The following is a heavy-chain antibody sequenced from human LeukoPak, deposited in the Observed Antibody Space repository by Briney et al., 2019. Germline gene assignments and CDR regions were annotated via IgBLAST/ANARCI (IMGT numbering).Heavy chain of an antibody. Sequence: GGSLRLSCAASGFSFSDYGMHWVRQAPGEGLEWVALISSDGFNEYYADSVRGRFTISRDTSKDTLYLQINSLKTEDTAIYYCARYSNHFYYSGMDVWGQGTTVTVSS. V-gene: IGHV3-30-3*01. CDR1: GFSFSDYG. D-gene: IGHD2-21*01. J-gene: IGHJ6*02. CDR3: ARYSNHFYYSGMDV. CDR2: ISSDGFNE.